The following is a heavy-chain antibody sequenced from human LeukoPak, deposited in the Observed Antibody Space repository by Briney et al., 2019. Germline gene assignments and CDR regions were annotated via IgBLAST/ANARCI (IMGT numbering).Heavy chain of an antibody. Sequence: PSETLSLTCTVSGGSVSSGTQYWSWIRQPPGKGLEWIGYIYYSGSTNYNPSLKSRVTISIDTSKNQFSLKLSSVTAADTAVYYCARLTYYYGMDVWGQGTTVTVSS. CDR1: GGSVSSGTQY. CDR2: IYYSGST. V-gene: IGHV4-61*01. J-gene: IGHJ6*02. CDR3: ARLTYYYGMDV.